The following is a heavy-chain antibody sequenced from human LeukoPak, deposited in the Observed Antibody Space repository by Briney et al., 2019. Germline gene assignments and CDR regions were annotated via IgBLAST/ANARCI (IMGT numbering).Heavy chain of an antibody. J-gene: IGHJ4*02. V-gene: IGHV4-39*07. CDR1: GGSIRSSNSF. Sequence: SETLSLTCSVSGGSIRSSNSFWGWIRQPPGERLEWIATIYYNGNTYYNPSLQSRVTISVDTSKNQFSLKLSPVTAADTAVYYCARRRVGATSRYFDYWGQGALVTVSS. CDR2: IYYNGNT. CDR3: ARRRVGATSRYFDY. D-gene: IGHD1-26*01.